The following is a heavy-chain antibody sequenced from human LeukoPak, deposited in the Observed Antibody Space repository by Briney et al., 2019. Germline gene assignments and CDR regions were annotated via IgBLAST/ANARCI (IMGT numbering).Heavy chain of an antibody. V-gene: IGHV3-23*01. CDR1: GFTFSSYA. D-gene: IGHD3-10*01. Sequence: GGSLRLSCAASGFTFSSYAMSWVRQAPGKGLEWVSAISGSGGNTYYADSVKGRFTISRDNSRNTLYLQMNSLRAEDTAVYYCAKDINDYFDYWGQGTLVTVSS. J-gene: IGHJ4*02. CDR3: AKDINDYFDY. CDR2: ISGSGGNT.